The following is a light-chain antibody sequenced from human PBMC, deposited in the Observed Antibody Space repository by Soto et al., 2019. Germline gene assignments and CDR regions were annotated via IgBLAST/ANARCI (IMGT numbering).Light chain of an antibody. CDR3: QQYTIYPWT. V-gene: IGKV1-5*01. J-gene: IGKJ1*01. Sequence: DIQMTQSPSTLSGSVGDGVSITCLASQSISNRLAWYQQRPGKAPKYLIYDVSTLDSGAPSRFSGSGSGTEFTLSIISLQPDDFATYYCQQYTIYPWTFCQGTKVDI. CDR1: QSISNR. CDR2: DVS.